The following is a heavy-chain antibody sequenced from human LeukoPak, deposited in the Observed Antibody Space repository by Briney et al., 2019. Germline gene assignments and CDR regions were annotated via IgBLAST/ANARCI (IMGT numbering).Heavy chain of an antibody. CDR1: GGSITAYY. V-gene: IGHV4-34*01. J-gene: IGHJ4*02. CDR2: INHSRGT. CDR3: AREDYYFDS. Sequence: SETLSPTCSVYGGSITAYYWSWIRQPPGKGLEWIGEINHSRGTKYNPSLESRVTILLDASENEFSLNLNSVTAADTAVYYCAREDYYFDSWGQGTLVTASS.